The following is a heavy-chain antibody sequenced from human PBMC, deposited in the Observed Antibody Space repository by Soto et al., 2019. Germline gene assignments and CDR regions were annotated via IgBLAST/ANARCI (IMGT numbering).Heavy chain of an antibody. CDR2: ISYDGSDK. CDR1: GFPFTSYG. J-gene: IGHJ4*02. CDR3: YGGRDHFDY. V-gene: IGHV3-30*03. D-gene: IGHD3-10*01. Sequence: QVQLVESGGGVVQPGRSLRLSCAASGFPFTSYGMHWVREGPDKGLEWVAFISYDGSDKYYADSVKGRFTISRDNSKNTQYLQMNMLRPEDTALYYCYGGRDHFDYRGQGTLVIVSS.